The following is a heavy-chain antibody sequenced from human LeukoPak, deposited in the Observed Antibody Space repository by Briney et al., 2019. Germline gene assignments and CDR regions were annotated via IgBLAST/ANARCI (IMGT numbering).Heavy chain of an antibody. CDR3: ARGPGIAAAFYYMDV. CDR2: INWNGGST. CDR1: GFTFDDYG. J-gene: IGHJ6*03. V-gene: IGHV3-20*04. D-gene: IGHD6-13*01. Sequence: GGSLRLSCTVSGFTFDDYGMSWVRQAPGKGLEWVSGINWNGGSTGYANSVKGRFTISRDNSKNTLYLQMGSLRAEDMAVYYCARGPGIAAAFYYMDVWGKGTTVTVSS.